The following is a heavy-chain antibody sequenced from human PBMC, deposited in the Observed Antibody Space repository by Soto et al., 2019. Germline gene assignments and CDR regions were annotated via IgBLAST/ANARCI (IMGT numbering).Heavy chain of an antibody. CDR1: GGSISDYY. J-gene: IGHJ4*02. D-gene: IGHD2-2*02. V-gene: IGHV4-59*12. Sequence: QVQLQESGPGLVKPSETLSLTCTVCGGSISDYYWSWIRQTPGRGLEWIGYVYYDGSTKYNPSLKSRVTISVDTSKNQFSLRLTSVTDADTAVYYCEGVVPHGYSDYWGPGTLVTVSS. CDR2: VYYDGST. CDR3: EGVVPHGYSDY.